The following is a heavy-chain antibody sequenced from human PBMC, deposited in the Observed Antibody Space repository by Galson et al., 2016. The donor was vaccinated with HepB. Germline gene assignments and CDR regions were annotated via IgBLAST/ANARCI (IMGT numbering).Heavy chain of an antibody. D-gene: IGHD4-17*01. CDR3: ARARYGDFYNDAFDL. V-gene: IGHV4-31*03. CDR2: IYYTGST. J-gene: IGHJ3*01. Sequence: LSLTCTVSGGSISSGGYYWNWIRQHPGMGLEWVGYIYYTGSTSYTPSLKSRVTISIDTSKNQFSLKLSSVTAADTAVYFCARARYGDFYNDAFDLWGQGTMVTVSS. CDR1: GGSISSGGYY.